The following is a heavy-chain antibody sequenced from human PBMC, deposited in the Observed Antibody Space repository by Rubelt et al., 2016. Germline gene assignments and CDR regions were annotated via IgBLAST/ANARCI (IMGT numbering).Heavy chain of an antibody. Sequence: GEGLEWVAVISYDGSNKYYADSMKGRFTISRDNSKNTLYLQMNSLRAEDTAVYYCARDLVLAVAPNPSGNYGMDVWGQGTTVTVSS. D-gene: IGHD6-19*01. V-gene: IGHV3-30*14. CDR2: ISYDGSNK. CDR3: ARDLVLAVAPNPSGNYGMDV. J-gene: IGHJ6*02.